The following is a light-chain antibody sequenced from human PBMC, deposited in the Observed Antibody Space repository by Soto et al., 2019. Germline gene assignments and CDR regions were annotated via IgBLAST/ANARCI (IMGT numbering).Light chain of an antibody. CDR1: QSVGSF. J-gene: IGKJ4*01. V-gene: IGKV3-11*01. CDR2: DTS. Sequence: VLTQSPATLSLSPGERATLSCRASQSVGSFLAWYQQKPGQAPRLLIYDTSNRATGIPARFSGSGSGTDLTLTISSLEPEDFAVYYCQQRGSWPLTFGGGTKVEIK. CDR3: QQRGSWPLT.